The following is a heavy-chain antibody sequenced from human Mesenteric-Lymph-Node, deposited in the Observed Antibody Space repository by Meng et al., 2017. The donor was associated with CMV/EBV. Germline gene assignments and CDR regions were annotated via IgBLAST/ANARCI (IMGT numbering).Heavy chain of an antibody. D-gene: IGHD3-22*01. CDR2: INSDGSST. J-gene: IGHJ3*02. Sequence: WMHWVRQAPGKGLVWVSRINSDGSSTSYADSVKGRFTISRDNAKNTLYLQMNSLRAEDTAVYYCARDCPYYYDSSGYYYCRVDAFDIWGQGTMVTVSS. CDR3: ARDCPYYYDSSGYYYCRVDAFDI. V-gene: IGHV3-74*01. CDR1: W.